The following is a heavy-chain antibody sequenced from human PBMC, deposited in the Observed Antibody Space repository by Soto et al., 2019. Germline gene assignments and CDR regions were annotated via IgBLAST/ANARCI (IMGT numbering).Heavy chain of an antibody. CDR3: ARDPRGSSSWLELDC. D-gene: IGHD6-13*01. CDR2: INPSGGST. V-gene: IGHV1-46*01. Sequence: VASVKVSCKASGYTFTSYHMHWVRQAPGQGLEWMGIINPSGGSTSYAQKFQGRVTMTRDTSTSTVYMELSSLRSEDTAVYYCARDPRGSSSWLELDCWGQGTLCTVAS. J-gene: IGHJ4*02. CDR1: GYTFTSYH.